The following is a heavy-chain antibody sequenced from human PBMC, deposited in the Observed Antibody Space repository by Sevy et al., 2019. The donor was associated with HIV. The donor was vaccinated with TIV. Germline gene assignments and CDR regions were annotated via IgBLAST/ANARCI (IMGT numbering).Heavy chain of an antibody. D-gene: IGHD1-1*01. J-gene: IGHJ3*02. Sequence: ASVKVSCKASGYTFTGYYMHWVRQAPGQGLEWMGWINPNSGGTNYAQKFQGRVTMTRDTSISTAYMELSRLRSDDTAVYYCASDFWRAGTTTAFDIWGQGTMVTVSS. CDR3: ASDFWRAGTTTAFDI. CDR2: INPNSGGT. V-gene: IGHV1-2*02. CDR1: GYTFTGYY.